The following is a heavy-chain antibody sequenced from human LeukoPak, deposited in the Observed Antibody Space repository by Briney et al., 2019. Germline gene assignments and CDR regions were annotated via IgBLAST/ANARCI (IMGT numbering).Heavy chain of an antibody. Sequence: GRSLRLSCAASGFTFSSYAMHWVRQAPGKGLEWVSGISSSGSGGNTYYADSVTGRFTISRDSSKNTLFLHMNTLRAEDTAIYYCAKDRTVGASYWYFDLWGRSTLVTVAS. V-gene: IGHV3-23*01. CDR2: ISSSGSGGNT. J-gene: IGHJ2*01. D-gene: IGHD1-26*01. CDR1: GFTFSSYA. CDR3: AKDRTVGASYWYFDL.